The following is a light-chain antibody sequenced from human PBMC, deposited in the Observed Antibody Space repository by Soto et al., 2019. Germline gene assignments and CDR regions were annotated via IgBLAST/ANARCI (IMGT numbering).Light chain of an antibody. CDR2: EVT. V-gene: IGLV2-8*01. Sequence: QSALTQPPSAPGSPGQSVTISCTGTTSDVGGYNYVSWYQLHPGKAPKLMIYEVTKRPSGVPDRFSGSKSGNTASLTVSGLQAEDEADYYCSSYAGSNNFGVFGGGTKLTVL. J-gene: IGLJ2*01. CDR1: TSDVGGYNY. CDR3: SSYAGSNNFGV.